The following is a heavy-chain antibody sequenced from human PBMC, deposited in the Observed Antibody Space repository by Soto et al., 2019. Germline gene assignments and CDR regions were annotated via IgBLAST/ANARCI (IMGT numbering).Heavy chain of an antibody. Sequence: QVQLVESGGGVVQPGRSLRLSCAASGFTFSSYGMHWVRQAPGTGLEWVAVISYDGSNVYYADSVKGRFTISRDNSRNTLYLQMSSLRSEDTAVYYCAKNAMAVTILHLSGMDVWGQGHAVAVSS. V-gene: IGHV3-30*18. D-gene: IGHD4-4*01. CDR3: AKNAMAVTILHLSGMDV. CDR2: ISYDGSNV. J-gene: IGHJ6*02. CDR1: GFTFSSYG.